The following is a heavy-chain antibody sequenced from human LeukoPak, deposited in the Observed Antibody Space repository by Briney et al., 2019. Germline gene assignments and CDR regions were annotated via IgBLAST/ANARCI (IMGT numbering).Heavy chain of an antibody. CDR2: ISGSSIYI. CDR1: GFTFSTYS. D-gene: IGHD3-22*01. V-gene: IGHV3-21*01. Sequence: PGGSLRLSCAASGFTFSTYSMNWDRQAPGKGLEWVSSISGSSIYIYYADSVKGRFTISRDNAKNSLYLQMNSLRAEDTAVYYCARDPPYYDSSGYYYDYWGQGTLVTVSS. CDR3: ARDPPYYDSSGYYYDY. J-gene: IGHJ4*02.